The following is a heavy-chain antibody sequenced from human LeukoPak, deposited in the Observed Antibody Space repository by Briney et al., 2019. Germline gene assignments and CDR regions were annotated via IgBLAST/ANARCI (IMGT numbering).Heavy chain of an antibody. CDR3: ARGAGTQHYYYYYYMDV. CDR2: FDPEDGET. V-gene: IGHV1-24*01. J-gene: IGHJ6*03. D-gene: IGHD6-19*01. Sequence: ASVKVSCKVSGYTLTELSMHWVRQAPGKGLEWMGGFDPEDGETIYAQKFQGRVTMTRDTSISTAYMELSRLRSDDTAVYYCARGAGTQHYYYYYYMDVWGKGTTVTVSS. CDR1: GYTLTELS.